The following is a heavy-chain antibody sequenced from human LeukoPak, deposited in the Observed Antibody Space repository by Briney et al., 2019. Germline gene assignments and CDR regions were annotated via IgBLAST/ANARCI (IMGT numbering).Heavy chain of an antibody. CDR1: GGSISSGGYY. J-gene: IGHJ4*02. CDR2: IYYSGST. V-gene: IGHV4-31*03. D-gene: IGHD3-22*01. CDR3: ARSGVRYDSSGYPIPLDY. Sequence: SETLSLTCTVSGGSISSGGYYWSWIRQHPGKGLEWIGYIYYSGSTYYNPSLKSRVTISVDTSKNQFSLKLSSVTAADTAVDYCARSGVRYDSSGYPIPLDYWGQGTLVTVTS.